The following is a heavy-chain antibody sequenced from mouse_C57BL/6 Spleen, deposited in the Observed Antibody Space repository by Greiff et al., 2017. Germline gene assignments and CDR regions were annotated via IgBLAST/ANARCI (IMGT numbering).Heavy chain of an antibody. J-gene: IGHJ4*01. CDR3: ARVYDYAMDY. CDR2: IDPSDSYT. Sequence: VQLQQPGAELVRPGTSVKLSCKASGYTFTSYRMHWVKQRPGQGLEWIGVIDPSDSYTNYNQKFKGKATLTVDTSSSTAYMQLSSLTSEDSAVYCCARVYDYAMDYWGQGTSVTVSS. D-gene: IGHD2-12*01. CDR1: GYTFTSYR. V-gene: IGHV1-59*01.